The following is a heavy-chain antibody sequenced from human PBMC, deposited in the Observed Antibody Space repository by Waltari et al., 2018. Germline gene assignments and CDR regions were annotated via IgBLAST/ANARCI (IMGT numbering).Heavy chain of an antibody. Sequence: QVQLVQSGAEVKKPGASVKVSCKASGSTFTSYGISWVRPAPGTGLEWMGWISAYNGNTNYAQKLQGRVTMTTDTSTSTAYMELRSLRSDDTAVYYCARPLPYYDSSGYYSAVDYWGQGTLVTVSS. V-gene: IGHV1-18*01. CDR2: ISAYNGNT. D-gene: IGHD3-22*01. CDR3: ARPLPYYDSSGYYSAVDY. J-gene: IGHJ4*02. CDR1: GSTFTSYG.